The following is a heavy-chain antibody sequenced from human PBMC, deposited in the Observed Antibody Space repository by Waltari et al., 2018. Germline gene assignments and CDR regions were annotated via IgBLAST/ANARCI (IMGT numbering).Heavy chain of an antibody. D-gene: IGHD2-15*01. CDR3: ARGCSGGSCYFRWYFDL. V-gene: IGHV1-18*01. CDR1: GYTFRSYG. CDR2: ISVDNGHT. J-gene: IGHJ2*01. Sequence: QIQLIQSGPEVKKPGASVKVSCKASGYTFRSYGITWVRQAPGQGLEWMGWISVDNGHTSYAQNLQDRVTMTTDTSTNTAYMELSSLRSEDTAVYYCARGCSGGSCYFRWYFDLWGRGTLVTVSS.